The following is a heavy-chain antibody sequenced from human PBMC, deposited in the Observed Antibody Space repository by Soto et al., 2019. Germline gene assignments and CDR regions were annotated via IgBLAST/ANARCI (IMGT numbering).Heavy chain of an antibody. CDR2: INPNSGGT. D-gene: IGHD6-6*01. Sequence: ASVKVSCKASGYTFTGYYMHWVRQAPGQGLEWMGWINPNSGGTNYAQKFQGRVTMTRDTSISTAYMELSRLRSDDTAVYYCARDYSSSYNFDYWGQGTLVTVSS. CDR3: ARDYSSSYNFDY. V-gene: IGHV1-2*02. CDR1: GYTFTGYY. J-gene: IGHJ4*02.